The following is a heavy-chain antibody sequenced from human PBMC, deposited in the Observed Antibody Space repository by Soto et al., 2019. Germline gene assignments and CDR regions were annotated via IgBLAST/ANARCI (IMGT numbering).Heavy chain of an antibody. V-gene: IGHV1-69*15. CDR1: GGTFCNYA. D-gene: IGHD6-13*01. Sequence: QVQLVQSGAELKKPGSSVKVSCQASGGTFCNYAISWVRQAPGQGLEWMGKIIPNFGTTNYAQNFRGRVTITADEYTTTAYMELSSLRSDDTALYYCARELPPAPGSFREDALDIWGQGTMIPVSS. CDR2: IIPNFGTT. J-gene: IGHJ3*02. CDR3: ARELPPAPGSFREDALDI.